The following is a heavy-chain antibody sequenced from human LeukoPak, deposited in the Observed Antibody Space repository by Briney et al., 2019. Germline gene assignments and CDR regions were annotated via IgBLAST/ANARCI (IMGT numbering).Heavy chain of an antibody. CDR2: ISQGGGEI. CDR3: ARTVVVTAMSLYYFDY. V-gene: IGHV3-23*01. Sequence: GGSLRLSCAASGFTLSSYAMSWVRQPPGKGLEWVSSISQGGGEIHYADSVRGRFTISRDNSKSTLFLQMNSLRAEDTAVYYCARTVVVTAMSLYYFDYWGQGTLVTVSS. D-gene: IGHD2-21*02. J-gene: IGHJ4*02. CDR1: GFTLSSYA.